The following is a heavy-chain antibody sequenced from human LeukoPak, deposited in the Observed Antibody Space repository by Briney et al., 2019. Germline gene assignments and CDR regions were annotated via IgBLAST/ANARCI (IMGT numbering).Heavy chain of an antibody. V-gene: IGHV4-39*01. J-gene: IGHJ6*03. CDR3: ARPLTGDRGYYYYYYMDV. CDR1: GGSISSSSYY. Sequence: SETLSLTCTLSGGSISSSSYYWGWIRQPPGKGLEWIGSIYYSGSTYYNPSLKSRVTISEDTSKNQFSLKLSSVIAADPAVYYCARPLTGDRGYYYYYYMDVWGKGPTVPVSS. D-gene: IGHD3-9*01. CDR2: IYYSGST.